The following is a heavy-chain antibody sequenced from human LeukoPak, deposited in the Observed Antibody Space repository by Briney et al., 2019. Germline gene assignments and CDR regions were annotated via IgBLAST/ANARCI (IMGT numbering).Heavy chain of an antibody. V-gene: IGHV3-66*02. CDR2: IYSDGSA. J-gene: IGHJ4*02. D-gene: IGHD3-10*01. CDR3: ARGLFATLVRGLILTNAFDY. CDR1: GFSVSSNY. Sequence: GGSLRLSCEASGFSVSSNYMSWVRRSPEKGLEWVSIIYSDGSAYHADAVKGRFFISRDTSKNTLYLQMNTLRSDDTAVYYCARGLFATLVRGLILTNAFDYWGQGTLVTVSS.